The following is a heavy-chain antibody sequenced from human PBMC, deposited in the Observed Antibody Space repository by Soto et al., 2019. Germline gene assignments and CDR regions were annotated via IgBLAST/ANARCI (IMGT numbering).Heavy chain of an antibody. CDR2: ISGSGGST. J-gene: IGHJ5*02. D-gene: IGHD3-22*01. CDR1: GFTFSSYA. CDR3: AKGDYYDSSGSSFDP. Sequence: PGGSLRLSCAASGFTFSSYAMSWVRQAPGKGLAWVSAISGSGGSTYYADSVKGRFTISRDNSKNTLYLQMNSLRAEDTAVYYCAKGDYYDSSGSSFDPWGQGTLVTVSS. V-gene: IGHV3-23*01.